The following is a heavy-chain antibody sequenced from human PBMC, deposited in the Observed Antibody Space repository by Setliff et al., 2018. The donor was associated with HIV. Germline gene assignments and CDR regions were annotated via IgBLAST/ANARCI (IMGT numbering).Heavy chain of an antibody. V-gene: IGHV4-38-2*02. CDR2: IYHSGTT. CDR3: ARLGYSGSLVGAFDI. CDR1: GYSISSGYY. Sequence: SETLSLTCTVSGYSISSGYYWGWIRQPPGKGLEWIGSIYHSGTTYYNSFLKSRATISVDTSKNQFSLNLTSVTAADTAVYYCARLGYSGSLVGAFDIWGQGTMVTVSS. D-gene: IGHD1-26*01. J-gene: IGHJ3*02.